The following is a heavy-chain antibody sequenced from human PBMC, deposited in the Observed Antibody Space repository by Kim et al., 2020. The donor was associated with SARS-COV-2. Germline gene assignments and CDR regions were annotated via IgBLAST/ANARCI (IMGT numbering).Heavy chain of an antibody. V-gene: IGHV4-30-2*05. J-gene: IGHJ4*02. CDR3: AREVLRYFDWLSAYFDY. Sequence: LKSRVTLSVDTSKNQFSLKLSSVTAADTAVYYCAREVLRYFDWLSAYFDYWGQGTLVTVSS. D-gene: IGHD3-9*01.